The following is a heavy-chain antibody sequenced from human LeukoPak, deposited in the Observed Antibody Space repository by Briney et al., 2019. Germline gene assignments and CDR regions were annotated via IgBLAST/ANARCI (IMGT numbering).Heavy chain of an antibody. CDR3: TNDILTGPVPLDAFAI. J-gene: IGHJ3*02. CDR1: GFTFSSYA. V-gene: IGHV3-23*01. D-gene: IGHD3-9*01. CDR2: ISGSGGST. Sequence: GGSLRRSCAASGFTFSSYAMSWVRQAPGKGLEWVSAISGSGGSTYYADSVKGRFTISRDNSKNTLYLQMNSLSAEDTAVYYCTNDILTGPVPLDAFAISGEGTMVTVSS.